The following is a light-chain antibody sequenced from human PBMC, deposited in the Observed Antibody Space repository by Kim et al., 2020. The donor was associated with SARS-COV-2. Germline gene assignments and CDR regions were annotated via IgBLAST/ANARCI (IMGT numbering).Light chain of an antibody. Sequence: GQAVTISCTGTSSDGGGYNYVSWYQQYPGKAPNLLIYDVKKRPSGVPAGFSGSKSGNTASLTISGLQPDDEADYFCCSYAGSYTWVFGGGTQLTVL. V-gene: IGLV2-11*02. CDR1: SSDGGGYNY. J-gene: IGLJ3*02. CDR3: CSYAGSYTWV. CDR2: DVK.